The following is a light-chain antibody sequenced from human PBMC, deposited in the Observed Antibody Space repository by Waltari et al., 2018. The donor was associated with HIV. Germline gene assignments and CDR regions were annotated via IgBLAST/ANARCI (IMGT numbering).Light chain of an antibody. Sequence: QSALTQPASVSGSPGQWITISCTGTSSDIGGYKYVSWYQQQPGKAPKLMISEVSNRPSGVSNRFSGSKSGNTASLTISGLQAEDEADYYCSSYTTSSTWVFGGGTKLTVL. CDR3: SSYTTSSTWV. V-gene: IGLV2-14*01. J-gene: IGLJ3*02. CDR1: SSDIGGYKY. CDR2: EVS.